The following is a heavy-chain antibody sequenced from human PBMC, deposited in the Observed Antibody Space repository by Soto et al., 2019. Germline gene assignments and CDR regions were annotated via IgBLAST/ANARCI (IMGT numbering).Heavy chain of an antibody. Sequence: SETLSPTCTVSGGSISSSSYYWGWIRQPPGKGLEWIGSIYYSGSTYYNPSLKSRVTITVDTSKNQCSLKLSSGTDADTAVYYFARLWFGDLLGYYFDYWGQGTLVTVSS. CDR3: ARLWFGDLLGYYFDY. CDR1: GGSISSSSYY. V-gene: IGHV4-39*01. CDR2: IYYSGST. D-gene: IGHD3-10*01. J-gene: IGHJ4*02.